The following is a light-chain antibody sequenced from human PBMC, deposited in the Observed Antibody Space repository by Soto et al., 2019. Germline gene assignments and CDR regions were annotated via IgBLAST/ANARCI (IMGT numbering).Light chain of an antibody. Sequence: QSALTQPASVSVSPGQSITISCSGTSSDVGGYNFVSWYQQHPGKAPKLMIYEVRNRPSGVSNRFSGSKSANTASLTISGLQAEDEADYYCSSYTSSSPYVFGTGTKLTVL. CDR3: SSYTSSSPYV. CDR1: SSDVGGYNF. V-gene: IGLV2-14*01. CDR2: EVR. J-gene: IGLJ1*01.